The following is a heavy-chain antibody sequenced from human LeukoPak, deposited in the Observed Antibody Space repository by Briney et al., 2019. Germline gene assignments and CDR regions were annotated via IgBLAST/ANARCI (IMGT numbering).Heavy chain of an antibody. CDR2: IIPIFGTA. V-gene: IGHV1-69*05. J-gene: IGHJ4*02. Sequence: ASVKVSCKASGGTFSSYAISWVRQAPGQGLEWMGGIIPIFGTANYAQKFQGRVTITTDESTSTAYMELSSLRSEDTAVYYCASFTGTTLSYFDYWGQGTLVTVSS. CDR1: GGTFSSYA. D-gene: IGHD1-7*01. CDR3: ASFTGTTLSYFDY.